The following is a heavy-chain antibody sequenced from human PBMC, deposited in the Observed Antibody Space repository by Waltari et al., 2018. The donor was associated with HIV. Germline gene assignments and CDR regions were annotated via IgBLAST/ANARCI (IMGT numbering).Heavy chain of an antibody. CDR3: VRGFGNYGFYFDY. CDR1: GGSFSGYY. CDR2: IDHTGTS. V-gene: IGHV4-34*02. D-gene: IGHD3-16*01. J-gene: IGHJ4*02. Sequence: QVHLPQWGSGPLKPSETLSLTCAVYGGSFSGYYWTWIRQSPGRGLEWMGEIDHTGTSTYNPSLKGRVTMSVDTSKNQFSLNLKSVTVADTAVYYCVRGFGNYGFYFDYWGQDKLVSVSS.